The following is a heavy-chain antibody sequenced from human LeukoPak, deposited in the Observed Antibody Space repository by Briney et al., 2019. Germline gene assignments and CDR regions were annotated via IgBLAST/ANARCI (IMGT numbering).Heavy chain of an antibody. Sequence: GGSLRLSCAASGFTFDDYAMHWVRQAPGKGLECVSLSTGDGGRTYFADFVKGRFTISRDNRKNSLFLQMNSLRAEDTALYYCAREGPIAVAGYFDYWGQGSLVTVSS. D-gene: IGHD6-19*01. V-gene: IGHV3-43*02. J-gene: IGHJ4*02. CDR1: GFTFDDYA. CDR3: AREGPIAVAGYFDY. CDR2: STGDGGRT.